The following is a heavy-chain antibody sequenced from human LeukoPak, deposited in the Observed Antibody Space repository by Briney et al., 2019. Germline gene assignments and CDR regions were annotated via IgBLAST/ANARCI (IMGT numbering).Heavy chain of an antibody. CDR3: ARDFHDSSGYFYYYYMDV. V-gene: IGHV3-11*04. D-gene: IGHD3-22*01. CDR2: ISSSGSFI. J-gene: IGHJ6*03. CDR1: GFNFSDYY. Sequence: GGSLRLSCVASGFNFSDYYMSWIRQAPGKGLEWVSYISSSGSFIYYADSVKGRFTISRDNAKNSLYLQMNSLRAEDTAVYYCARDFHDSSGYFYYYYMDVWGKGTTVTVSS.